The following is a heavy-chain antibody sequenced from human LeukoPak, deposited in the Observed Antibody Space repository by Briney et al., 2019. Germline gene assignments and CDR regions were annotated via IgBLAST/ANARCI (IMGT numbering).Heavy chain of an antibody. D-gene: IGHD2-21*02. Sequence: PSETLSLTCTVSGGSISSYYWSWIRQPPGKGLEWIGYIYYSGSTNYNPSLKSRVAISVDTSKNQFSLKLSSVTAADTAVHYCARHVLGYCGGDCYYNWFDPWGQGTLVTVSS. CDR2: IYYSGST. V-gene: IGHV4-59*08. J-gene: IGHJ5*02. CDR1: GGSISSYY. CDR3: ARHVLGYCGGDCYYNWFDP.